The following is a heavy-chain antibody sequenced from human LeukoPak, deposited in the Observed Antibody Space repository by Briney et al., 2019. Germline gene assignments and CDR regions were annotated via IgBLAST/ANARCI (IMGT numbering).Heavy chain of an antibody. CDR2: IYYSGST. CDR1: GRPISSYY. J-gene: IGHJ4*02. D-gene: IGHD2/OR15-2a*01. Sequence: SETLSLTCTVSGRPISSYYWSWLRQAPGKGLEWIGYIYYSGSTNYNPSLKRRVTISVGTSNNQFSLKLISVTAADTAVYFWARVSEYLYGFDYWGQGNLVRVSS. V-gene: IGHV4-59*01. CDR3: ARVSEYLYGFDY.